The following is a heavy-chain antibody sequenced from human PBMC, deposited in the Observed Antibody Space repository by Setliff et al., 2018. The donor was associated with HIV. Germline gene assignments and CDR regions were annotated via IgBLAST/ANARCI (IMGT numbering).Heavy chain of an antibody. D-gene: IGHD5-12*01. V-gene: IGHV4-34*01. CDR3: ARGRHIVATIPLDQ. J-gene: IGHJ4*02. Sequence: KPSETLSLTCAVYGGPFSDYYWTWIRHPPGKGMEWIVEINHRGHTNYIPSLRSRVTISVDTSKNHFSLTLTSVTAADTAIYFCARGRHIVATIPLDQWVQGMLVTVS. CDR1: GGPFSDYY. CDR2: INHRGHT.